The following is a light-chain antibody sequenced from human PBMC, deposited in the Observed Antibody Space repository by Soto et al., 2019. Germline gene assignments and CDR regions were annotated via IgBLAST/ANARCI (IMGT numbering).Light chain of an antibody. J-gene: IGKJ2*01. CDR3: QQWSSSPRT. CDR1: QSVTNSR. Sequence: EIVLTQSPGTLSLSPGERATLSCRASQSVTNSRLAWYQQKPGQAPKVLIYGGSNRATGIPDRFSGSGSGTDFSLTISSLEPDDFVIYYCQQWSSSPRTFGQGTKLEIK. CDR2: GGS. V-gene: IGKV3-20*01.